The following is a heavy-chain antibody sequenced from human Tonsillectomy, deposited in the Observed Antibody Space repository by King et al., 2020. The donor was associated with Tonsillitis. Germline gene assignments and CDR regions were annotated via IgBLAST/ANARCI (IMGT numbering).Heavy chain of an antibody. D-gene: IGHD2-8*01. Sequence: VQLVESGGGVVQPGRSLRLSCAASGFTFSSYGMHWVRQAPGKGLEWVAVISYDGSNKYYADSVKGRFTISRDNSKNTLYLQMNSLRAEDTAVYYCAKGCLRDYYGMDVWGQGTTVTVSS. CDR1: GFTFSSYG. CDR3: AKGCLRDYYGMDV. CDR2: ISYDGSNK. J-gene: IGHJ6*02. V-gene: IGHV3-30*18.